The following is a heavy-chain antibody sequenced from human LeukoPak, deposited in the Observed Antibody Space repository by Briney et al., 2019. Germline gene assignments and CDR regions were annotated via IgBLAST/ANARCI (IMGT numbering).Heavy chain of an antibody. CDR1: GGTFSSYA. V-gene: IGHV1-69*05. Sequence: ASVKVSCKASGGTFSSYAISWVRQAPGQGLEWMGGIIPIFGTANYAQKFQGRVTITTDESTSTAYMELSSLRSEDTAVYYCAREVRGYYDSSGYHDYWGQGTLVTVSS. J-gene: IGHJ4*02. CDR3: AREVRGYYDSSGYHDY. D-gene: IGHD3-22*01. CDR2: IIPIFGTA.